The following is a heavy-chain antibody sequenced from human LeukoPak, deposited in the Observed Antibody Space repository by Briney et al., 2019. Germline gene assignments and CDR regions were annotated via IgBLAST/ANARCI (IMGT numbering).Heavy chain of an antibody. CDR3: ARWGPDRGSDY. CDR2: IWYDGSNK. J-gene: IGHJ4*02. CDR1: GFTFSSHG. D-gene: IGHD3-16*01. V-gene: IGHV3-33*01. Sequence: GGSLRLSCAASGFTFSSHGMHGVRQAPGKGLEWVAVIWYDGSNKYYADSVKGRFTISRDNSKNMLYLQMNSLRGEDTAVYYCARWGPDRGSDYWGQGTLLTVSS.